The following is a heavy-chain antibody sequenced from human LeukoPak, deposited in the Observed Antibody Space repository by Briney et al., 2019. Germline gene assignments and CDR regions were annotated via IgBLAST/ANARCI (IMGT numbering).Heavy chain of an antibody. Sequence: SETLSLTCSVSGGSISSYYWSWIRQPPGKGLEWIGYIYYSGSTNYNPSLKSRVIISVDTSKNQFSLKLSSVSAADTAVYYCARRSADWYYFDYWGQGTLVTVSS. CDR1: GGSISSYY. D-gene: IGHD3-9*01. V-gene: IGHV4-59*01. J-gene: IGHJ4*02. CDR3: ARRSADWYYFDY. CDR2: IYYSGST.